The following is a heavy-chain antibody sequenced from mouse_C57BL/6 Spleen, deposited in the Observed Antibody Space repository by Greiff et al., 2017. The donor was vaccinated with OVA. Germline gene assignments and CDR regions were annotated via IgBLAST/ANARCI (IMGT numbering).Heavy chain of an antibody. D-gene: IGHD1-1*01. V-gene: IGHV5-6*01. Sequence: EVKLMESGGDLVKPGGSLKLSCAASGFTFSSYGMSWVRQTPDKRLEWVATISSGGSYTYYPDSVKGRFTISRDNAKNTLYLQMSSLKSEDTAMYYCAREDYYGKNFDYWGQGTTLTVSS. CDR1: GFTFSSYG. CDR2: ISSGGSYT. J-gene: IGHJ2*01. CDR3: AREDYYGKNFDY.